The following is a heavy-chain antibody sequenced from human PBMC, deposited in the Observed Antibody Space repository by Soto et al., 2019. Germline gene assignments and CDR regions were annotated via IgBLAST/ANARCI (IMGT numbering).Heavy chain of an antibody. Sequence: QVQLVESGGGVVQPGRSLRLSCAASGFTFSSYGMHWVRQAPGKGLEWVAVIWYDGSNKYYADSVKGRVTISRDNPKNPLYLQINSLSAEDTAVYYCARGDSYVPFDYWGQGPLVTVSS. CDR3: ARGDSYVPFDY. V-gene: IGHV3-33*01. CDR2: IWYDGSNK. D-gene: IGHD5-18*01. CDR1: GFTFSSYG. J-gene: IGHJ4*02.